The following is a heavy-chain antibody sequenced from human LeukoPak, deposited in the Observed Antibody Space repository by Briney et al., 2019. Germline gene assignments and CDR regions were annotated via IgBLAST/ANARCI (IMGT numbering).Heavy chain of an antibody. V-gene: IGHV4-59*01. CDR2: IYYSGTT. D-gene: IGHD6-13*01. CDR1: GGSISSYY. Sequence: SETLSLTCTVSGGSISSYYWSWIRQPPGKGLEWIGYIYYSGTTNYNPSLKSRVTISVDTSKNQFSLKLSSVTAADTAVYYGARGVYIAAAQYGYWGQGTLVTVSS. J-gene: IGHJ4*02. CDR3: ARGVYIAAAQYGY.